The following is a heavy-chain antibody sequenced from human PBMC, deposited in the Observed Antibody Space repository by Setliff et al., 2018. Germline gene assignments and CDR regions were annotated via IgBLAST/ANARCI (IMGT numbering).Heavy chain of an antibody. Sequence: SETLSLTCAAYGGTFSDYHWTWIRQSPEKGLEWIGEINHRGSTNYNPPLKSRVTISIDTSRDQFSLKLISMIAADTAVYYCARGRNIAARLLDSWGQGTLVTVPQ. J-gene: IGHJ4*02. CDR2: INHRGST. CDR1: GGTFSDYH. D-gene: IGHD6-6*01. V-gene: IGHV4-34*01. CDR3: ARGRNIAARLLDS.